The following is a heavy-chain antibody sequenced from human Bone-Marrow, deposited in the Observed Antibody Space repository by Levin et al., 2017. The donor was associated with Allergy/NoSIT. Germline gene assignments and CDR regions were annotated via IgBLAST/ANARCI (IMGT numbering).Heavy chain of an antibody. CDR3: ARLGEFGELEY. J-gene: IGHJ4*02. D-gene: IGHD3-16*01. Sequence: GASVKVSCKASGYTFTGNYIHWVRQAPGQGLEWMGWINCHSGVTDYAQNFKGRVAMTRATSFSTADMELSRLRADDTAVYYCARLGEFGELEYWGKGTLVAVAS. CDR1: GYTFTGNY. V-gene: IGHV1-2*02. CDR2: INCHSGVT.